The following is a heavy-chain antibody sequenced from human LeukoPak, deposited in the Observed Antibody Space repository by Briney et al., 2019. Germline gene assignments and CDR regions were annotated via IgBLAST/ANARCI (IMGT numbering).Heavy chain of an antibody. V-gene: IGHV3-66*01. J-gene: IGHJ4*02. CDR2: IYSGGST. CDR1: GFTVSSNY. Sequence: GGSLRLSCAASGFTVSSNYMSWVRQAPGKGLEWVSVIYSGGSTYYADSVKGRFTISRDNSKNTLYLQMNSLRAEDTAVYYCARGGTMIVASRYYFDYWGQGTLATVSS. CDR3: ARGGTMIVASRYYFDY. D-gene: IGHD3-22*01.